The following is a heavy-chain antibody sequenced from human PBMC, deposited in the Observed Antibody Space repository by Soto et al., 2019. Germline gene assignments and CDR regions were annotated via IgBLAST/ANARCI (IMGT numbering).Heavy chain of an antibody. CDR1: GYTFTSYG. J-gene: IGHJ6*03. Sequence: WASVKVSCKASGYTFTSYGISWVRQAPGQGLEWMGWISAYNGNTNYAQKLQGRVTMTTDTSTSTAYMELRSLRSDDTAVYYCARDPPTDIVVVPAASYYYYYYMDVWGKGTTVTVSS. D-gene: IGHD2-2*01. V-gene: IGHV1-18*01. CDR3: ARDPPTDIVVVPAASYYYYYYMDV. CDR2: ISAYNGNT.